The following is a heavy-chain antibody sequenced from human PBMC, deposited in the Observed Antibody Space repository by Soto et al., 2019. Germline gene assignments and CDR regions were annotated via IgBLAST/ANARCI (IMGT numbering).Heavy chain of an antibody. CDR1: GGTFGNLG. V-gene: IGHV1-69*01. J-gene: IGHJ5*01. D-gene: IGHD3-10*01. Sequence: QMQLVQSGAEVKKPGSSVKVSCKASGGTFGNLGISWLRQAPGQGLEWMGGTIPIFDTPHYAEKFRDRLTIAADATSTAYMKLTSLSSVDTATYYCARDREDGSGTKYYWFDSWGQGTLVTVSS. CDR3: ARDREDGSGTKYYWFDS. CDR2: TIPIFDTP.